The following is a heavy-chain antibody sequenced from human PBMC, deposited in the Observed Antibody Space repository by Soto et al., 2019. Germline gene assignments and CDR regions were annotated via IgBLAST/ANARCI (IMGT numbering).Heavy chain of an antibody. D-gene: IGHD4-17*01. J-gene: IGHJ4*02. CDR1: GGSISSSSYY. Sequence: SETLSLTCTVSGGSISSSSYYWGWIRQPPGKGLEWIGSIYYSGSTYYNPSLKSRVTISVDTSKNQFSLKLSSVTAADTAVYYCATPATVTPYFDYWGQGTLVTVSS. V-gene: IGHV4-39*01. CDR3: ATPATVTPYFDY. CDR2: IYYSGST.